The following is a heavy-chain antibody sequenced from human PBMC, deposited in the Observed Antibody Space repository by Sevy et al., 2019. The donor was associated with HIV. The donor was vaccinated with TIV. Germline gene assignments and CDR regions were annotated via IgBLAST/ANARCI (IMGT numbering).Heavy chain of an antibody. Sequence: ASLKVSCKVSGHTLTEISMHWVRQTPGRGLEWMGRFDPEDGEIIYAQKFQGRITMTEDTSTDTAYLELSSLRSEDTAVYYCATAREYYEDNSGYFDYWGPGTLVTVSS. V-gene: IGHV1-24*01. J-gene: IGHJ4*02. CDR1: GHTLTEIS. CDR2: FDPEDGEI. CDR3: ATAREYYEDNSGYFDY. D-gene: IGHD3-22*01.